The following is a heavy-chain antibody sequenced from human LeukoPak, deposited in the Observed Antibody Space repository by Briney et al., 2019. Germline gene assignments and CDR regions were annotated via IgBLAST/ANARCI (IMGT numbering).Heavy chain of an antibody. CDR2: IYYSGST. V-gene: IGHV4-39*07. Sequence: PSETLSLTCTVSGGSISSSSYYWGWIRQPPGKGLEWIGSIYYSGSTYYNPSLKSRVTISVDTSKNQFSLKLSSVTAADTAVYYCARDGIYGWFDPWGRGTLVTVSS. J-gene: IGHJ5*02. CDR3: ARDGIYGWFDP. D-gene: IGHD5-12*01. CDR1: GGSISSSSYY.